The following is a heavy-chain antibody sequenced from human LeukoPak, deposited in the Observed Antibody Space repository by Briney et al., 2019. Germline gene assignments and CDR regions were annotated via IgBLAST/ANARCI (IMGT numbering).Heavy chain of an antibody. CDR1: GXSISYYY. D-gene: IGHD4-17*01. Sequence: SEXXSLTXTXSGXSISYYYXSWIRQSPGKGLEWIGYIYYSGTTNYNPSLKSRVTISVDTSKNQFSLQLRSVTAADTAVYYCAREDPQTTVPEGMDVWGQGTTVTVSS. J-gene: IGHJ6*02. V-gene: IGHV4-59*01. CDR3: AREDPQTTVPEGMDV. CDR2: IYYSGTT.